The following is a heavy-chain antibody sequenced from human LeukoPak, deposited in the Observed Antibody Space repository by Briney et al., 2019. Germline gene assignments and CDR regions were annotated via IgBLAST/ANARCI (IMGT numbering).Heavy chain of an antibody. J-gene: IGHJ4*02. CDR1: GGSISSYY. D-gene: IGHD3/OR15-3a*01. V-gene: IGHV4-59*01. CDR2: IYYSGST. CDR3: ARRTGYYDGFDY. Sequence: PSETLSLTCRVSGGSISSYYWSWIRQPPGKGLEWIGYIYYSGSTNYNPSLKSRVTISVDTPKSQFSLKLSSVTAADTAVYYCARRTGYYDGFDYWGQGTLVTVSS.